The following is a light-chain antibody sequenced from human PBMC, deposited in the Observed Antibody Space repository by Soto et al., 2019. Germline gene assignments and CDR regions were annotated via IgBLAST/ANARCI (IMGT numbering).Light chain of an antibody. CDR2: DAS. V-gene: IGKV1-5*01. J-gene: IGKJ5*01. CDR3: QQRSVWLIT. CDR1: QTISSW. Sequence: DIQMTHSPSTLSGSVGDRVTITCRASQTISSWLAWYQQKPGKAPKLLIYDASHRATGVPARFSGSGSGTDFTLTISGLEPEDFAVYYCQQRSVWLITFGQGTRLEIK.